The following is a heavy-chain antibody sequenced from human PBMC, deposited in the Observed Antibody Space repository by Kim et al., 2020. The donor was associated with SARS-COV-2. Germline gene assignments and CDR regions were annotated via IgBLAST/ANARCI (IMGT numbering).Heavy chain of an antibody. CDR3: ARRVRTISNYDY. CDR2: T. Sequence: TGYAKKIKGRVTMTMDPSITTANMKLSSLRTESTAVYYCARRVRTISNYDYWGQGTLVTVSS. V-gene: IGHV1-8*01. J-gene: IGHJ4*02. D-gene: IGHD3-9*01.